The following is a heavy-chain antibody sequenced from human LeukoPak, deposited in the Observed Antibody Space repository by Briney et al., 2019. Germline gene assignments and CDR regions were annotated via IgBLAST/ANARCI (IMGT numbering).Heavy chain of an antibody. D-gene: IGHD6-6*01. CDR1: GFIVSSNY. Sequence: GGSLRLSCAASGFIVSSNYMSWVRQAPGKGLEWVSMIYSGGSTYYADSVKGRFTISRDNSKNTLYLQMNSLGAEDTAVYYCAAYSSCDYWGQGTLVTVSS. CDR3: AAYSSCDY. J-gene: IGHJ4*02. CDR2: IYSGGST. V-gene: IGHV3-53*01.